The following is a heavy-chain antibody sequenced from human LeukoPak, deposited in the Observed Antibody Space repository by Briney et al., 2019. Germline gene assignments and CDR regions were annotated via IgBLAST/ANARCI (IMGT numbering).Heavy chain of an antibody. CDR1: GFTFSSYS. J-gene: IGHJ4*02. D-gene: IGHD5-12*01. V-gene: IGHV3-48*01. CDR2: ISRSSSTI. CDR3: ARDARGYSGYLDY. Sequence: PGGSLRVSCAASGFTFSSYSMNWVRQAPGKGLEWVSYISRSSSTIYYADSVKGRFTISRDNAKNSLYLQMNSLRAGDTAVYYCARDARGYSGYLDYWGQGTLVTVSS.